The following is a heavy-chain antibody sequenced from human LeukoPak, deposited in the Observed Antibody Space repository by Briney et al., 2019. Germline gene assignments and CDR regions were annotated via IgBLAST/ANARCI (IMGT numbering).Heavy chain of an antibody. CDR1: GYTFTGYY. V-gene: IGHV1-2*06. CDR3: ARDPPRITMIVVVDF. Sequence: ASVKVSCKASGYTFTGYYMHWVRQAPGQGLEWMGRINPNSGGTNYAQKFQGRVTMTRDTSISTAYMELSRLRSDDTAVYYCARDPPRITMIVVVDFWGQGTLVTVSS. CDR2: INPNSGGT. J-gene: IGHJ4*02. D-gene: IGHD3-22*01.